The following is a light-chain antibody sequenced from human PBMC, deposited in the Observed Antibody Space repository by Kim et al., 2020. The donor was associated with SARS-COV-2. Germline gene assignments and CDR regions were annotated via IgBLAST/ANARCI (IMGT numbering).Light chain of an antibody. CDR1: SSDVGGYNY. CDR3: CSYAGSYTFV. J-gene: IGLJ1*01. Sequence: QSALTQPRSVSGSPGQSVTICTGTSSDVGGYNYVSWYQQHPGKAPKLMIYDVSKRPSGVPDRFSGSKSGNTASLTISGLQAEDEADYYCCSYAGSYTFVFGTGTKVTVL. CDR2: DVS. V-gene: IGLV2-11*01.